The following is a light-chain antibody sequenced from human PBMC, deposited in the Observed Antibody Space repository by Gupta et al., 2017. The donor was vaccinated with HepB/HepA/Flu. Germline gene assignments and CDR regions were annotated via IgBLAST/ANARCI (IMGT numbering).Light chain of an antibody. CDR2: LGS. CDR3: MQALQTPR. J-gene: IGKJ1*01. V-gene: IGKV2-28*01. CDR1: QSLLHSNGYNY. Sequence: DIVMTQSPLSLPVTPGEPASISCRSSQSLLHSNGYNYLDWYLQKPGQSPQLLIYLGSNRASGVPDRFSGSGSGTDFTLKISRVEAEDVGVDYCMQALQTPRFGQGTKVEIK.